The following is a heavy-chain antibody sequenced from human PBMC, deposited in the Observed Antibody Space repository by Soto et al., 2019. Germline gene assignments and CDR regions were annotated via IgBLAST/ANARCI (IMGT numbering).Heavy chain of an antibody. CDR1: GYTFTSYG. CDR3: ARGERVVPAAIGYYGMDV. D-gene: IGHD2-2*01. Sequence: QVQLVQSGAEVKKPGASVKVSCKASGYTFTSYGISWVRQAPGQGLEWMGWISAYNGNTNYAQKFQGRVTITADESTSTAYMELSSLRSEDTAVYYCARGERVVPAAIGYYGMDVWGQGTTVTVSS. CDR2: ISAYNGNT. J-gene: IGHJ6*02. V-gene: IGHV1-18*01.